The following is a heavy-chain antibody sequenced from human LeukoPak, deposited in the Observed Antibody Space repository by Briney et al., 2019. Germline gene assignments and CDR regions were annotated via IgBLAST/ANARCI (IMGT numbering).Heavy chain of an antibody. V-gene: IGHV3-21*01. CDR1: GFTFSSYS. CDR2: ISSSSSYI. Sequence: GGSLRLSWAASGFTFSSYSMNWVRQAPGKGREWVSSISSSSSYIYYADSVKGRFTISRDNAQNSLYLQMKSLIAEDRDVYYCARDMRVAPTFDRRSGGFDSWRRGTKVTVSS. D-gene: IGHD5-24*01. CDR3: ARDMRVAPTFDRRSGGFDS. J-gene: IGHJ3*02.